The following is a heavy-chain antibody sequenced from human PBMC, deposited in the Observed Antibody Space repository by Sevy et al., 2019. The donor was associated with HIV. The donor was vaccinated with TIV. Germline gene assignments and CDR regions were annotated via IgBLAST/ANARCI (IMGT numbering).Heavy chain of an antibody. CDR1: GFTFSNYD. Sequence: GSLRLSCAASGFTFSNYDMHWVRQAPGKGLDWVAVISHDERYKNYAESVKVRFTISRDNFKITLFLQMDSLRPEDTAVYFCARLVSCGGDCYYLDSWGQGALVTVSS. J-gene: IGHJ4*02. CDR2: ISHDERYK. D-gene: IGHD2-21*02. CDR3: ARLVSCGGDCYYLDS. V-gene: IGHV3-30*04.